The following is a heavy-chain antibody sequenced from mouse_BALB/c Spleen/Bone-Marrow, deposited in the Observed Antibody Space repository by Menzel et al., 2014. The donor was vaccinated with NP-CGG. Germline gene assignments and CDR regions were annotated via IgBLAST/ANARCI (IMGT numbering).Heavy chain of an antibody. D-gene: IGHD4-1*01. CDR2: INPDSSTI. J-gene: IGHJ3*01. CDR3: ARNWDVGFAY. V-gene: IGHV4-1*02. Sequence: DVKLQESGGGLVQPGGSLKLSCAASGFDFSRYWMSWVRQAPGKGLEWIGEINPDSSTINYTPSLKDKFIISRDNAKNTLYLQMGKVRSEDTALYYCARNWDVGFAYWGQGTLVTVSA. CDR1: GFDFSRYW.